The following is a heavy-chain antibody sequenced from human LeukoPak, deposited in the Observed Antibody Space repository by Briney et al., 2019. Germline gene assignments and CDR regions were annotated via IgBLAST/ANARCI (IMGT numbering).Heavy chain of an antibody. V-gene: IGHV5-51*01. Sequence: ETLRLSCTGSGYTFTSYWTGWVRQRPGKGLEWLGIIYPGDSESTYSPSFQGQVTISAEKSISTAYLQWSSVKASDTAMYYCARYALYGPLSYWGQGTLVTVSS. CDR1: GYTFTSYW. J-gene: IGHJ4*02. D-gene: IGHD4-17*01. CDR3: ARYALYGPLSY. CDR2: IYPGDSES.